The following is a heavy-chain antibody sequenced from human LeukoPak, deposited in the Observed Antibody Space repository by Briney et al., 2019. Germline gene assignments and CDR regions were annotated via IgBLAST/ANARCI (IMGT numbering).Heavy chain of an antibody. CDR3: TRLSKNSYTSDY. CDR2: IRNKANSYTT. CDR1: GFTFSDHY. V-gene: IGHV3-72*01. J-gene: IGHJ4*02. Sequence: PGGSLRLSCAASGFTFSDHYMDWVRQAPGKGLEWVGRIRNKANSYTTEYAASVKGRFTISRDGSKNSLYLQMNSLKTEDTAVYYCTRLSKNSYTSDYWGQGNLVAVSS. D-gene: IGHD3-16*01.